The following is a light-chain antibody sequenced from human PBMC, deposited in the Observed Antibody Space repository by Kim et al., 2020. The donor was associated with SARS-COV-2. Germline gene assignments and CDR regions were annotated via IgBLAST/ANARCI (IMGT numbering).Light chain of an antibody. CDR1: QSVSSN. CDR2: GAS. Sequence: SPGESATRSCRASQSVSSNLAWYQQKPGQAPRLLIYGASTRATGIPARFSGSGSGTEFTLTISSLQSEDFAVYYCKQYNNWPPWTFGQGTKVDIK. V-gene: IGKV3-15*01. J-gene: IGKJ1*01. CDR3: KQYNNWPPWT.